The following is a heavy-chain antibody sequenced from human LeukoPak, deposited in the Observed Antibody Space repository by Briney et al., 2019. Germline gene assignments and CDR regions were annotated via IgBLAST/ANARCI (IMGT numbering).Heavy chain of an antibody. CDR3: VKDGADHGENGWFDP. CDR2: IGSNGITT. V-gene: IGHV3-64D*09. J-gene: IGHJ5*02. D-gene: IGHD1-1*01. CDR1: GYPPTRFA. Sequence: GAALRLSCSHSGYPPTRFATHGGRPARAGGLEHVSDIGSNGITTYFADSVRGRFTISRDNSKNTLHLQMTSLRPEDTAVYYCVKDGADHGENGWFDPWGQGTRVTVSS.